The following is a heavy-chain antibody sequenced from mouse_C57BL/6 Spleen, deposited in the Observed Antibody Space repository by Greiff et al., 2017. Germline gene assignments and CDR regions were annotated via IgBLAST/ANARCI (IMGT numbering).Heavy chain of an antibody. CDR2: IDPETGGT. CDR1: GYTFTDYE. V-gene: IGHV1-15*01. J-gene: IGHJ2*01. CDR3: TRNFDY. Sequence: QVQLKESGAELVRPGASVTLSCKASGYTFTDYEMHWVKQTPVHGLEWIGAIDPETGGTAYNQKFKGKAILTADKSSSTAYMELRSLTSEDSAVYYCTRNFDYWGQGTTLTVSS.